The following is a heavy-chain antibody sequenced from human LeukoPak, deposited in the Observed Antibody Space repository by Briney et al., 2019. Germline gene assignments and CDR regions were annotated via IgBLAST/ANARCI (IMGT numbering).Heavy chain of an antibody. CDR1: GFTFSSHS. CDR3: ARDFRVAARPAGA. D-gene: IGHD6-6*01. J-gene: IGHJ5*02. V-gene: IGHV3-48*01. CDR2: ISSSSSTI. Sequence: GGSLRLSCAASGFTFSSHSMNWVRQAPGKGLEWVSYISSSSSTIYYADSVKGRFTISRDNSKNTLYLQMNSLRAEDTAVYYCARDFRVAARPAGAWGQGTLVTVSS.